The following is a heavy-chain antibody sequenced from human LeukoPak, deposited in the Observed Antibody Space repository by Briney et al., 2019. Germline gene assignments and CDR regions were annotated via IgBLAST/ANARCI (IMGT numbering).Heavy chain of an antibody. CDR3: ARESPTGDYYSDY. CDR2: ISSSGSTI. Sequence: KPGGSLRLSCAASGFTFSDYYMSWIRQAPGKGLEWVSYISSSGSTIYYADSVKGRFTISRDNAKNSLYLQMNSLRAEDTAVYYCARESPTGDYYSDYWGQGTLVTVSS. V-gene: IGHV3-11*01. J-gene: IGHJ4*02. CDR1: GFTFSDYY. D-gene: IGHD3-16*01.